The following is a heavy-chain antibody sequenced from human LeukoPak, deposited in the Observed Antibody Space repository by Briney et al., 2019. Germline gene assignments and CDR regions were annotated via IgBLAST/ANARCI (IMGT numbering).Heavy chain of an antibody. CDR1: GFTFSGSV. J-gene: IGHJ4*02. CDR2: VGSKADSYAT. CDR3: TRLWGDCGGDCYSHDY. V-gene: IGHV3-73*01. Sequence: GGSLKLSCVASGFTFSGSVMHWVRQASGRGLEWVGRVGSKADSYATAYPSSVKGRFAISRDDSENTAYQQMNSLRTEDTAVYYCTRLWGDCGGDCYSHDYWGQGALVTVSS. D-gene: IGHD2-21*02.